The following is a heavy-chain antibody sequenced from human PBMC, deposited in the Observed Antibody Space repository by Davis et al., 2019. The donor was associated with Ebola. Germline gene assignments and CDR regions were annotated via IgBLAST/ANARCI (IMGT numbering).Heavy chain of an antibody. V-gene: IGHV1-18*04. CDR2: ISAYNGNT. CDR1: GYTFTSYY. Sequence: AASVKVSCKASGYTFTSYYMHWVRQAPGQGLEWMGWISAYNGNTNYAQKLQGRVTMTTDTSTSTAYMELRSLRSDDTAVYYCARRGVMITFGGVIANWFDPWGQGTLVTVSS. CDR3: ARRGVMITFGGVIANWFDP. D-gene: IGHD3-16*02. J-gene: IGHJ5*02.